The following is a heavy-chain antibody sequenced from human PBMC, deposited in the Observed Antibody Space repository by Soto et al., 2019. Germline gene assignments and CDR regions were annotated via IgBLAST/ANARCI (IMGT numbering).Heavy chain of an antibody. Sequence: PSGSLRLSCAASGFTFSSYGMHWVRQAPGKGLERVAVISYDGSNKYYADSVQGRFTISRDNSKNTLYLQMHSLRAEDTAVYYCAKDASVTTSGISGWYSYYYYYGRDVCGQGTTGTVS. CDR2: ISYDGSNK. CDR1: GFTFSSYG. D-gene: IGHD6-19*01. J-gene: IGHJ6*02. CDR3: AKDASVTTSGISGWYSYYYYYGRDV. V-gene: IGHV3-30*18.